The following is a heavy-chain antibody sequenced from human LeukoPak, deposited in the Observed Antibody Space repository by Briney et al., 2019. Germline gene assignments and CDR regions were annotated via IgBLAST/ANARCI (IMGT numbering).Heavy chain of an antibody. D-gene: IGHD3-10*01. CDR1: GYTFTSYG. J-gene: IGHJ5*02. CDR2: ISAYNGNT. CDR3: ARVAHYYYYGSGSYYNWFDP. Sequence: PRASVKVSCKASGYTFTSYGISWVRQAPGQGLEWMGWISAYNGNTNYAQKLQGRVTMTTDTSTSTAYMELRSLRSDDTAVYYCARVAHYYYYGSGSYYNWFDPWGQGTLVTVSS. V-gene: IGHV1-18*01.